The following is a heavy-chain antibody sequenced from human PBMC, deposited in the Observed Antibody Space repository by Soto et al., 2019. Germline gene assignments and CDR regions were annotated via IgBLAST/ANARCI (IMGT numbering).Heavy chain of an antibody. V-gene: IGHV3-49*04. J-gene: IGHJ6*03. CDR3: TRDIGYCSSTSCYPPSYYYYYMDV. CDR2: IRSKAYGGTT. Sequence: PGGSLRLSCAASGFTFSSYAMSWVRQAPGKGLEWVGFIRSKAYGGTTEYAASVKGRFTISRDDSKSIAYLQMNSLKTEDTAVYYCTRDIGYCSSTSCYPPSYYYYYMDVWGKGTTVTV. CDR1: GFTFSSYA. D-gene: IGHD2-2*01.